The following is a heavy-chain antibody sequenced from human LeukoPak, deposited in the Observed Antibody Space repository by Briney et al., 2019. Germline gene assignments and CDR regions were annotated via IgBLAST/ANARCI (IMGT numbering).Heavy chain of an antibody. CDR2: INHSGST. CDR1: GGSFSGYY. J-gene: IGHJ4*02. D-gene: IGHD3-22*01. CDR3: ARAQYVDISGFYPGY. V-gene: IGHV4-34*01. Sequence: PSETLSLTCAVYGGSFSGYYWNWIRQPPGKGLEWIGEINHSGSTNYNPSLRSRVTISVDTSKSQFSLKLSSVTAADTAVYYCARAQYVDISGFYPGYWGLGTLVTVSS.